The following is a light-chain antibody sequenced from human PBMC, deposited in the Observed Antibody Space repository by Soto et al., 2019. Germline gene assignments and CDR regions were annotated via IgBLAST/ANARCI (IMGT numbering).Light chain of an antibody. CDR1: QSVLYSSNNRNF. J-gene: IGKJ1*01. V-gene: IGKV4-1*01. Sequence: DIVMTQSPDSLAVSLGERATINCKSSQSVLYSSNNRNFLGWYQQKTGQSPKVLIYWASTRESGVPDRFSGSGSGTDFTLTISSLQAEDVAVYYCQQYYRNPWTFGQGTKVDIK. CDR3: QQYYRNPWT. CDR2: WAS.